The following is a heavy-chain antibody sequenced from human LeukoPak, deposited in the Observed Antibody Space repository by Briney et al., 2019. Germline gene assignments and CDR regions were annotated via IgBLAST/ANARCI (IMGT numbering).Heavy chain of an antibody. CDR1: RFTFSSYS. CDR2: IKSDGSNT. D-gene: IGHD2-15*01. CDR3: ARESYCSGGSCYSGRAFDI. V-gene: IGHV3-74*01. J-gene: IGHJ3*02. Sequence: GSLRLSCAASRFTFSSYSMNWVRQAPGKGLVWVSRIKSDGSNTYYADSVKGRFTISRDNAKNTLYLQMNSLRAEDTAVYYCARESYCSGGSCYSGRAFDIWGQGTMVTVSS.